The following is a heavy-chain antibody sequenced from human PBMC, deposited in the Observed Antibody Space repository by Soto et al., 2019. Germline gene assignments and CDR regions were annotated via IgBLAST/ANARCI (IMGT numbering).Heavy chain of an antibody. CDR1: GFTFSSYG. J-gene: IGHJ4*02. Sequence: QVQLVESGGGVVQPGRSLRLSCAASGFTFSSYGMHWVRQAPGKGLEWVAVIWYDGSNKYYADSVKGRFTISRDNSKNTLYLQMNSLRAEDTAVYYCARRDNDFWSGDYVLDYWGQGTLVTVSS. CDR2: IWYDGSNK. CDR3: ARRDNDFWSGDYVLDY. D-gene: IGHD3-3*01. V-gene: IGHV3-33*01.